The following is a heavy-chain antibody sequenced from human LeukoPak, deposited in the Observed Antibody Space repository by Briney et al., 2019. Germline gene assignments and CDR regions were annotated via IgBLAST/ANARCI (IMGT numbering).Heavy chain of an antibody. CDR3: ARVVINYGDYVGYYYYMDV. CDR1: GGSISSSSYY. J-gene: IGHJ6*03. V-gene: IGHV4-39*01. Sequence: SETLSLTCTVSGGSISSSSYYWGWIRQPPGKGLEWIGSIYYSGSTYYNPSLKSRVTISVDTSKNQFSLKLSSVTAADTAVYYCARVVINYGDYVGYYYYMDVWGKGTTVTISS. D-gene: IGHD4-17*01. CDR2: IYYSGST.